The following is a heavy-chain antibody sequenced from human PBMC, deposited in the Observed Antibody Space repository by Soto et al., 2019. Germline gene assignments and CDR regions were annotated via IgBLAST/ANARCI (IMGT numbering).Heavy chain of an antibody. V-gene: IGHV3-7*01. J-gene: IGHJ4*02. D-gene: IGHD3-9*01. CDR2: IKHDGSEI. Sequence: EVQLVESGGGLVQPGGSLILSCAASGFTFTSYWMSWVRQAPVKGLEWVANIKHDGSEIYYVDSVKGRFTISRDDAKNSLFLQMNSLRVEDTAVYYCVRRDMTGGWGDYWGQGTLVTVSS. CDR1: GFTFTSYW. CDR3: VRRDMTGGWGDY.